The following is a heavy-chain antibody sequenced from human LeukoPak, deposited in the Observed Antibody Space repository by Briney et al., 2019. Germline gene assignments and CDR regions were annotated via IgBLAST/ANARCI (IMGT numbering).Heavy chain of an antibody. D-gene: IGHD2-15*01. Sequence: PGGSLRLSCAASGFTFSSYAMSWVRQAPGKGLEWVSAISGSGGSTYYADSVKGRFTISRDNSKNTLYLQMNSLRAEDTAVYYCATNQGYCSGGSCYWGYWGQGTLVTVSS. CDR2: ISGSGGST. V-gene: IGHV3-23*01. CDR3: ATNQGYCSGGSCYWGY. CDR1: GFTFSSYA. J-gene: IGHJ4*02.